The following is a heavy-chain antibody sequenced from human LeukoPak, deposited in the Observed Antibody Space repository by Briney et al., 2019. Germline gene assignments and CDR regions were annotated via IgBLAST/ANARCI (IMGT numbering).Heavy chain of an antibody. CDR3: ARGLVRGVIIARVRGNWFDP. Sequence: SETLSLTCAVYAGSFSGYYWSWIRQPPGKGLEWIGEINHSGSTNYNPSLKSRGTISVDTSKNQFSLKLNSVTAADTAVYYCARGLVRGVIIARVRGNWFDPWGQGTLVTVSS. D-gene: IGHD3-10*01. CDR1: AGSFSGYY. V-gene: IGHV4-34*01. J-gene: IGHJ5*02. CDR2: INHSGST.